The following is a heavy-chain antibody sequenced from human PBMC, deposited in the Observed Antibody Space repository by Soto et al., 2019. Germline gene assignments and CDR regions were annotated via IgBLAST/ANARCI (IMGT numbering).Heavy chain of an antibody. D-gene: IGHD3-3*01. CDR1: GGSISSYY. CDR3: ARDGWRFGVVPRGGLAP. Sequence: SETLSLTCTVSGGSISSYYWSWIRQPPGKGLEWIGYIYYSGSTNYNPSLKSRVTISVDTSKNQFSLKLSSVTAADTAVYYCARDGWRFGVVPRGGLAPWGQGSLVTAPQ. CDR2: IYYSGST. V-gene: IGHV4-59*01. J-gene: IGHJ5*02.